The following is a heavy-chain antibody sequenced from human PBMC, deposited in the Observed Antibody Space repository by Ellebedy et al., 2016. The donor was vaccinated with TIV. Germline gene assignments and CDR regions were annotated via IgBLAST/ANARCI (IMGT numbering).Heavy chain of an antibody. CDR3: AKTYYYDSSGPLPTDY. CDR2: IWYDGSNK. Sequence: GESLKISCAASGFTFSSYGMHWVRQAPGKGLEWVAVIWYDGSNKYYADSVKGRFTISRDNSKNTLYLQMNSLRAEDTAVYYCAKTYYYDSSGPLPTDYWGQGTLVTVSS. CDR1: GFTFSSYG. D-gene: IGHD3-22*01. V-gene: IGHV3-30*02. J-gene: IGHJ4*02.